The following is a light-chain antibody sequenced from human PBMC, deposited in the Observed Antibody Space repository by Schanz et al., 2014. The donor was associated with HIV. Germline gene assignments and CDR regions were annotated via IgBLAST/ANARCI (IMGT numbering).Light chain of an antibody. J-gene: IGKJ1*01. Sequence: DIQMTQSPSAVSASVGDRVTITCRASQDINNHLVWFQQKPGKVPKRLMYAASSLQSGVPSRFSGSGSGTVFTLTISSLQAEDFATYYCQQSYSTPRSFGQGTKVEIK. CDR3: QQSYSTPRS. V-gene: IGKV1-17*03. CDR1: QDINNH. CDR2: AAS.